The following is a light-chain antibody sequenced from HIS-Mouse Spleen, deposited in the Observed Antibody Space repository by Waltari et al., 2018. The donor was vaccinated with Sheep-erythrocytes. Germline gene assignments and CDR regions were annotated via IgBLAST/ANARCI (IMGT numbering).Light chain of an antibody. CDR3: CSYAGSSTPWV. Sequence: QSALTQPASVSGSPGQSITISCTGTSSYDGTYHLVPRYQQHPGKPPKLMIYEGSKRPSGVSNRFSGSKSGNTASLTISGLQAEDEADYYCCSYAGSSTPWVFGGGTKLTVL. J-gene: IGLJ3*02. V-gene: IGLV2-23*01. CDR2: EGS. CDR1: SSYDGTYHL.